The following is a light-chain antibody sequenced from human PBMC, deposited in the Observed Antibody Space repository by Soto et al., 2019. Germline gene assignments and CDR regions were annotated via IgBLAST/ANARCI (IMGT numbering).Light chain of an antibody. CDR1: QSISSY. CDR3: QQSYSTLIT. Sequence: DIQMTQSPSSLSASVRDRVTITCRASQSISSYLNWYQQKPGKAPKLLIYAASSLQSGVPSRFSGSGSGTDFTLTISSLQPEDFAAYYCQQSYSTLITFGQGTRLEI. V-gene: IGKV1-39*01. CDR2: AAS. J-gene: IGKJ5*01.